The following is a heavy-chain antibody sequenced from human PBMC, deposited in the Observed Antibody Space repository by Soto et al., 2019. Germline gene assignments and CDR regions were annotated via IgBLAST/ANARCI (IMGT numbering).Heavy chain of an antibody. CDR1: GGTFSSYA. V-gene: IGHV1-69*13. D-gene: IGHD2-2*01. Sequence: SVKVSCKASGGTFSSYAISWVRQAPGQGLEWMGGIIPIFGTANYAQKFQGRVTITADESTSTAYMELSSLRSEDTAVYYCARNRYCSSTSCSEYYYYYGMDVWGQGTTVTVSS. CDR2: IIPIFGTA. CDR3: ARNRYCSSTSCSEYYYYYGMDV. J-gene: IGHJ6*02.